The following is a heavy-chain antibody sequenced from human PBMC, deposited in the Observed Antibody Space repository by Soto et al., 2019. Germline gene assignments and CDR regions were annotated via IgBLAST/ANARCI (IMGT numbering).Heavy chain of an antibody. Sequence: QVQLVESGGGVDQPGRSLRLSCAASGFSFNSYGMHWVRQAPGKGLEWVVFIWYDGSNKYYADSVKGRFTISRDNSKNTLYLQMNSLRAEDTAVYYCARGTRDGPDVWGQGTTVTVSS. V-gene: IGHV3-33*01. D-gene: IGHD2-8*01. CDR1: GFSFNSYG. CDR3: ARGTRDGPDV. CDR2: IWYDGSNK. J-gene: IGHJ6*02.